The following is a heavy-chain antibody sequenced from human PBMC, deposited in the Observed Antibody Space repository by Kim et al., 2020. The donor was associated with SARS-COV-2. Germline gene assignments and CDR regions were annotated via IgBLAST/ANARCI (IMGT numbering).Heavy chain of an antibody. CDR1: GGSISSYY. CDR3: ARINSSSWYYFDY. CDR2: IYYSGST. J-gene: IGHJ4*02. V-gene: IGHV4-59*08. Sequence: SETLSLTCTVSGGSISSYYWSWIRQPPGKGLEWIGYIYYSGSTNYNPSLKSRVTISVDTSKNQFSLKLSSVTAADTAVYYCARINSSSWYYFDYWGQGTLVTVSS. D-gene: IGHD6-13*01.